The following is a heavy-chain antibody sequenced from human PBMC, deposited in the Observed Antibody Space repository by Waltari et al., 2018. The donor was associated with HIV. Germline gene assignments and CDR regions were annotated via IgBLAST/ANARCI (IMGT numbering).Heavy chain of an antibody. CDR1: GGSISSYY. Sequence: QVQLQESGPGLVKPSETLSLTCTVSGGSISSYYWSWIRPPAGKGLEWIGRIYTSGSTNYNPSLKSRVTMSVDTSKNQFSLKLSSVTAADTAVYYCATSGAVTTYYYYGMDVWGQGTTVTVSS. CDR2: IYTSGST. CDR3: ATSGAVTTYYYYGMDV. J-gene: IGHJ6*02. D-gene: IGHD4-17*01. V-gene: IGHV4-4*07.